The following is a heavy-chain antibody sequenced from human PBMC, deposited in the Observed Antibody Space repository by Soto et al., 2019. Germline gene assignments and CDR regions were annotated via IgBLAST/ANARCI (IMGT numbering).Heavy chain of an antibody. Sequence: ASVKVSCKASGYTFTGYYMHWVRQAPGQGLEWMGWINPNNGNTDHAQEYEGRLTMTTDTSTSTAYMELRTLRPDDTAVYYCARPQNDILTDSYTNYFDSWGQGTLVTVSS. D-gene: IGHD3-9*01. J-gene: IGHJ4*02. CDR2: INPNNGNT. CDR1: GYTFTGYY. CDR3: ARPQNDILTDSYTNYFDS. V-gene: IGHV1-2*02.